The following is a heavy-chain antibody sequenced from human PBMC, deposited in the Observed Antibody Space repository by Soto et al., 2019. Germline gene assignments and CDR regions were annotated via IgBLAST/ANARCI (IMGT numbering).Heavy chain of an antibody. CDR1: GFTVGDYA. CDR2: IRSKAYGGTT. J-gene: IGHJ6*02. CDR3: TRVRYVRLYGMDV. D-gene: IGHD1-20*01. Sequence: GGSLRLSCTASGFTVGDYAMSWVRQAPGKGLEWVGFIRSKAYGGTTEYAASVKGRFTISRDDSKSIAYLQMNSLKTEDTAVYYCTRVRYVRLYGMDVWGQGTTVTVSS. V-gene: IGHV3-49*04.